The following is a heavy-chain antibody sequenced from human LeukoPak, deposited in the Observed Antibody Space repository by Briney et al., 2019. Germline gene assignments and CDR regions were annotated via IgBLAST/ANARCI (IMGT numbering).Heavy chain of an antibody. J-gene: IGHJ4*02. CDR1: GFTFSSYE. CDR3: ARDLCSGATCYSAD. V-gene: IGHV3-53*01. CDR2: IYSGGNT. Sequence: PGGSLRLSCAASGFTFSSYEMNWVRQAPGKGLEWVSVIYSGGNTNYVGSVKGRFTISRDSSTNTLYLQMNSLRAEDTAVYYCARDLCSGATCYSADWGQGTLVTVSS. D-gene: IGHD2-15*01.